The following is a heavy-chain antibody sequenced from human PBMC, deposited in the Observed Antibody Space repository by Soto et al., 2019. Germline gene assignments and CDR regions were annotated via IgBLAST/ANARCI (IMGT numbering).Heavy chain of an antibody. CDR2: ISNDGSNK. Sequence: GGSLRLSCAASGSTFSNYAMHWVRQAPGKGLEWLAVISNDGSNKYYVDSVKGRFTISRDNSKNTLYLQMNSVRVEDTAVYYCAKVPRMTGGYWGQGTLVTVSS. J-gene: IGHJ4*02. CDR3: AKVPRMTGGY. V-gene: IGHV3-30*04. D-gene: IGHD1-20*01. CDR1: GSTFSNYA.